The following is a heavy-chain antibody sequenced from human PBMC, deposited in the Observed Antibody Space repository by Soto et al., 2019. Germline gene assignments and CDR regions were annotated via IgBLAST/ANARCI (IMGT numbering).Heavy chain of an antibody. Sequence: EVQLLESGGGLVQPGGSLRLSCAASGFTFSSFAMSWVRQAPGKGLEWVSAISGSGSRKYYADSVKGRFTISRDNSKNTLYLQMDSVRAEDTAVYYCAKNHWVVINGDYFDYWGQGTLVTVSS. CDR3: AKNHWVVINGDYFDY. D-gene: IGHD3-22*01. CDR2: ISGSGSRK. J-gene: IGHJ4*02. CDR1: GFTFSSFA. V-gene: IGHV3-23*01.